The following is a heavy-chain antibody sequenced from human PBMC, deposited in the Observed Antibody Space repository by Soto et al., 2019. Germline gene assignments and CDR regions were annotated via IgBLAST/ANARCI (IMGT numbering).Heavy chain of an antibody. V-gene: IGHV3-30-3*01. J-gene: IGHJ6*02. D-gene: IGHD4-17*01. CDR2: ISYDGSNE. Sequence: QVQLVESGGGVVQPGRSLRLSCVVSGFSFSRYVMHWVREAAGKGLEWVADISYDGSNEDYADSVKGRLTISRDNSENTVYLQMNSLRAEDTAVYYCTRDQTNVDSPLGMDVWGQRITVTVS. CDR3: TRDQTNVDSPLGMDV. CDR1: GFSFSRYV.